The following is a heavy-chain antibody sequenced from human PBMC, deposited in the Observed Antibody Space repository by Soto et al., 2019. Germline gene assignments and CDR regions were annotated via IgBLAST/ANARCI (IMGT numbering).Heavy chain of an antibody. V-gene: IGHV4-39*01. Sequence: SQDLSDSSSVSGGIIRRRPCHWCWLRQPPGKGLEWIASIKYSGTTFYNPSLKSRVTLSVDTSKNQFALKLSSVTAAETAVYYCARHGITGSYYDAFDIWGQGTMVT. CDR2: IKYSGTT. J-gene: IGHJ3*02. CDR1: GGIIRRRPCH. D-gene: IGHD1-26*01. CDR3: ARHGITGSYYDAFDI.